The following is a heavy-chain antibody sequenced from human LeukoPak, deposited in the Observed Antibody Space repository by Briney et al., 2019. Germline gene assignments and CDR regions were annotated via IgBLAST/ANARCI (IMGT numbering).Heavy chain of an antibody. J-gene: IGHJ4*02. Sequence: PSETLSLTCTVSGGSISSSSYYWDWIRQPPGKGLEWIGSIYYSGSTYYNPSLKSRVTISVDTSKNQFSLKLSSVTAADTAVYYCARSGYSKRGDYWGQGTLVTVSS. CDR3: ARSGYSKRGDY. CDR2: IYYSGST. V-gene: IGHV4-39*01. CDR1: GGSISSSSYY. D-gene: IGHD3-3*01.